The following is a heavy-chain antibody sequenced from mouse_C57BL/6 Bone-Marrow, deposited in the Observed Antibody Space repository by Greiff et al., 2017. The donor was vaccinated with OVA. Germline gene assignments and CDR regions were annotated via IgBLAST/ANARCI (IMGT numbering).Heavy chain of an antibody. J-gene: IGHJ3*01. V-gene: IGHV5-4*01. CDR1: GFTFSSYA. CDR3: ARVGTYGYDGAWFAY. CDR2: ISDGGSYT. Sequence: EVQLVESGGGLVKPGGSLKLSCAASGFTFSSYAMSWVRQTPEKRLGWVATISDGGSYTYYPDNVKGRFTISRDNAKNNLYLQMSHLKSEDTAMYYCARVGTYGYDGAWFAYWGQGTLVTVSA. D-gene: IGHD2-2*01.